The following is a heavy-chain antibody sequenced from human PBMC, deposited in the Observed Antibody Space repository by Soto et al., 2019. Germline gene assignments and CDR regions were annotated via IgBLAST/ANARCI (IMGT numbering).Heavy chain of an antibody. J-gene: IGHJ6*02. CDR1: GSAITRYY. Sequence: QVDLVQSGAEVKKPGASVTISCKASGSAITRYYIHWVRQAPGRGLEWMGIINPGGGSASYAQKFQDRVTIEKDTSAGTVYMDMRSLRTEDTAVYYCARDTCGWSLNGLDVWGQGTTVNVSS. CDR3: ARDTCGWSLNGLDV. V-gene: IGHV1-46*01. CDR2: INPGGGSA. D-gene: IGHD6-19*01.